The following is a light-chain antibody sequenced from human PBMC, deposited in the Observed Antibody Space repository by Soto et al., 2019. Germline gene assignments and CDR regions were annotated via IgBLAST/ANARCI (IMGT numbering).Light chain of an antibody. CDR1: SSNIGSNT. CDR2: SNN. V-gene: IGLV1-44*01. Sequence: QSVLTQPPSASGTPGQRVTISCSGSSSNIGSNTVNWYQQLPGTAPKLLIYSNNQRPSGVPDRFSGSKSGTSASLAISGLQYEDEADSYCAAWVDSLNGPVFGGGTKLSVL. J-gene: IGLJ2*01. CDR3: AAWVDSLNGPV.